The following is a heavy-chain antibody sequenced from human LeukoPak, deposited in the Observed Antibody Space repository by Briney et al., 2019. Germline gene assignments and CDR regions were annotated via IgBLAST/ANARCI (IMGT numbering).Heavy chain of an antibody. Sequence: SETLSLTCTVSGGSITGYYWNWIRQPPGKGLEWIGYIYYSGSTNYNPSLKSRVTISVDTSENQFSLKLNSVTAADTAVYYCARQGGAATTFDYWGQGTLVTVSS. J-gene: IGHJ4*02. CDR1: GGSITGYY. CDR3: ARQGGAATTFDY. D-gene: IGHD6-25*01. CDR2: IYYSGST. V-gene: IGHV4-59*08.